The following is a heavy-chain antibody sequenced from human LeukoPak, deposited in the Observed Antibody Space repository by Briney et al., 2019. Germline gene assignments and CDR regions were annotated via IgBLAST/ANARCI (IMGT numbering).Heavy chain of an antibody. Sequence: SVKVSCKASGGTFSSYAISWVRQAPGQGLEWMGRIIPILGIANYAQKFQGRVTITADKSTSTAYMELSSLRSEDTAVYYCARVDTAMVMDYWGQGTLVTVSS. CDR3: ARVDTAMVMDY. D-gene: IGHD5-18*01. J-gene: IGHJ4*02. CDR1: GGTFSSYA. CDR2: IIPILGIA. V-gene: IGHV1-69*04.